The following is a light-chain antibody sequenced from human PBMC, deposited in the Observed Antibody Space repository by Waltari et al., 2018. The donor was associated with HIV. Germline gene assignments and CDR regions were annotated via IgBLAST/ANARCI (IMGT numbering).Light chain of an antibody. J-gene: IGLJ2*01. CDR3: CSYAGTYTFVV. CDR1: RSDDGSYNY. Sequence: QSALTQPRSLSGSPGQSVTISCTGTRSDDGSYNYVSWYQQHPGKAPNPILYVVSERPSGVPDRFSGSKSGNTASLTISGLQAEDEADYYCCSYAGTYTFVVFGGGTKLTVL. CDR2: VVS. V-gene: IGLV2-11*01.